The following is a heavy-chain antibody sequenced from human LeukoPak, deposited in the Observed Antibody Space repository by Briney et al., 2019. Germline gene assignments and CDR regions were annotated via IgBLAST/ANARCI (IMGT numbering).Heavy chain of an antibody. D-gene: IGHD6-19*01. Sequence: GGSLRLSCTASGFTFNTYWMTWVRQAPGKGLEWVANIKEDGSEKVYVDSLEGRFTISRDNAKNALFLQMNSLRVEDTAVYYCARDPYSRGFAAFDVWGQGTMVTVSS. CDR1: GFTFNTYW. J-gene: IGHJ3*01. CDR2: IKEDGSEK. V-gene: IGHV3-7*04. CDR3: ARDPYSRGFAAFDV.